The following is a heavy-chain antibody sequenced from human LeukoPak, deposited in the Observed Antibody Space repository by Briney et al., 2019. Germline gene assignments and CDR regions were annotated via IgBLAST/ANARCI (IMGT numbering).Heavy chain of an antibody. CDR1: GGTFSSYV. CDR2: IIPIFGTA. CDR3: ARASRWACSSTSCYSRYYYYMDV. V-gene: IGHV1-69*05. J-gene: IGHJ6*03. Sequence: SVKVSCKASGGTFSSYVISWVRQAPGQGLGWMGGIIPIFGTANYAQKFQGRVTITTDESTSTAYMELSSLGAEDTAVYYCARASRWACSSTSCYSRYYYYMDVWGKGTTVTVSS. D-gene: IGHD2-2*02.